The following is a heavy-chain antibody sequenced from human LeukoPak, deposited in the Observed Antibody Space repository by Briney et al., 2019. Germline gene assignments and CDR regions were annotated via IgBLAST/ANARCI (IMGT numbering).Heavy chain of an antibody. V-gene: IGHV3-21*01. CDR1: GFAFRSHA. CDR3: ARGHTAVTRHFDF. D-gene: IGHD4-17*01. J-gene: IGHJ4*02. CDR2: ISSGSSAI. Sequence: PGGSLRLSCTASGFAFRSHAMHWVRQAPGKGLEWVSIISSGSSAIFSADALKGRFTISRDDAKNLLYLDMNSPRAEDTAVYYCARGHTAVTRHFDFWGQGTLVTVSS.